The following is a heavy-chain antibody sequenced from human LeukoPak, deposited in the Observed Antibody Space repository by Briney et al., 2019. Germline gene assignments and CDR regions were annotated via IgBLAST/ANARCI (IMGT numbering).Heavy chain of an antibody. CDR3: ARSSRSDWLLYFDS. CDR2: ISGYNGNT. V-gene: IGHV1-18*01. CDR1: GYTFTSYG. D-gene: IGHD3-9*01. J-gene: IGHJ4*02. Sequence: ASVKVSCKASGYTFTSYGINWVRQAPGQGLEWMGWISGYNGNTIYAENLQGRVTMTTDTSTSTAYIELGSLRSDDTAVLYCARSSRSDWLLYFDSWGQGTLVTVSS.